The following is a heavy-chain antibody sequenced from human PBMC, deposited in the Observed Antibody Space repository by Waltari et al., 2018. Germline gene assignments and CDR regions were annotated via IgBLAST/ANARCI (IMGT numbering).Heavy chain of an antibody. CDR3: VKSMTVTTGSLDS. J-gene: IGHJ4*02. CDR1: GFTFSSAG. V-gene: IGHV3-33*06. Sequence: QVLLVESGGGVVQPGGSLRLPGAPSGFTFSSAGMHWVRQAPGKGLEWVAVIGYDGSLKYYADSVKGRFTISRDTSKNTVYLEMNSLRVEDTALYYCVKSMTVTTGSLDSWGQGTPVSVSS. D-gene: IGHD4-17*01. CDR2: IGYDGSLK.